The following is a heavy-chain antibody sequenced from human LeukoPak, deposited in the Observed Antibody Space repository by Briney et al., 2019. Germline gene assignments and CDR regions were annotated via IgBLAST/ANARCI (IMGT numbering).Heavy chain of an antibody. CDR1: GGSISSGGYS. J-gene: IGHJ3*02. V-gene: IGHV4-30-2*01. Sequence: SETLSLTCAVSGGSISSGGYSWSWIRQPPGKGLEWIEYIYHSGSTYYNPSLKSRVTISVDRSKNQFSLKLSSVTAADTAVYYCARRGLGSRAFDIWGQGTMVTVSS. CDR3: ARRGLGSRAFDI. CDR2: IYHSGST. D-gene: IGHD3-10*01.